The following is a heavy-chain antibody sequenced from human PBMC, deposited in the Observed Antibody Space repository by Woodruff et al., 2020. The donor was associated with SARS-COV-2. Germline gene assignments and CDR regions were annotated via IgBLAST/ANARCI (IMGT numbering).Heavy chain of an antibody. V-gene: IGHV1-69*01. CDR2: IIPIFGTA. J-gene: IGHJ6*03. CDR3: ARDPIKRKSYYYYYYYMDV. Sequence: IIPIFGTANYAHKFQGRVTITADESTSTAYMELSSLRSEDTAVYYCARDPIKRKSYYYYYYYMDVWGKGTTVTVSS.